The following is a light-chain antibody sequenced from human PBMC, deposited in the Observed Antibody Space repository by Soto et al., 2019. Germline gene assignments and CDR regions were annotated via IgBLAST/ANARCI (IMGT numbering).Light chain of an antibody. CDR1: RSVSIY. CDR2: DTS. CDR3: QDRSIWMLA. Sequence: EIVVTHSPATLSLSPGDRATLSCRASRSVSIYLAWYQQKPGQAPRLLIYDTSHRAAGLPARFSDSGSGTDFTLNIRILVPEDFAIYYCQDRSIWMLAFGQGTRVEVK. V-gene: IGKV3-11*01. J-gene: IGKJ1*01.